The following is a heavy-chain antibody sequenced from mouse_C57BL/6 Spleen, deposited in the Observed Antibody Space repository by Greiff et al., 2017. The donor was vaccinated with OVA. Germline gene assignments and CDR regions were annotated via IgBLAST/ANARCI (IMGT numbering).Heavy chain of an antibody. D-gene: IGHD2-4*01. CDR3: ATYYDYAYFDY. Sequence: QVQLKQPGAELVKPGASVKLSCKASGYTFTSYWMHWVKQRPGQGLEWIGMIHPNSGSTNYNEKFKSKATLTVDKSSSTAYMQLSSLTSEDSAVYYCATYYDYAYFDYWGQGTTLTVSS. V-gene: IGHV1-64*01. CDR1: GYTFTSYW. J-gene: IGHJ2*01. CDR2: IHPNSGST.